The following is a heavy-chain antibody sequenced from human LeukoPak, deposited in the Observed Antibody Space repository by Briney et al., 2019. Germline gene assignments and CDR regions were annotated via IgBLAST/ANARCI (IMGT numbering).Heavy chain of an antibody. CDR3: ARDLAVDTAMSDY. CDR1: GYTFTGYY. V-gene: IGHV1-46*01. CDR2: INPSGGST. Sequence: GASVKVSCKASGYTFTGYYMHWVRQAPGQGLEWKGIINPSGGSTSYAQKFQGRVTMTRDTSTSTVYMELSSLRSEDTAVYYCARDLAVDTAMSDYWGQGTLVTVSS. D-gene: IGHD5-18*01. J-gene: IGHJ4*02.